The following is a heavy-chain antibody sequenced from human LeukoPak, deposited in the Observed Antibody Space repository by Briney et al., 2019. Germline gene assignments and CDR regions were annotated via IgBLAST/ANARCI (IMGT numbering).Heavy chain of an antibody. CDR2: IRYDGNNK. Sequence: PGGSLRLSCAASGFTFSYYGMHWVRQAPGKGLEWVAFIRYDGNNKYYADSVKGRFTISRDNSKNTLYLQMNSLRAEDTAVYCCAKVGRGYCSSTSCYGLGDWGQGTLVTVSS. J-gene: IGHJ4*02. CDR1: GFTFSYYG. CDR3: AKVGRGYCSSTSCYGLGD. V-gene: IGHV3-30*02. D-gene: IGHD2-2*01.